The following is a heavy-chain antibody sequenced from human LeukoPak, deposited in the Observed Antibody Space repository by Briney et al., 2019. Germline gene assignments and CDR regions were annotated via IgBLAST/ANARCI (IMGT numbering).Heavy chain of an antibody. V-gene: IGHV3-74*01. Sequence: GGSLRLSCAASGFTFSIYWMHWVRQAPGKGLVWVSRISSEGSSTTYADSVKGRFTISRDNAKDTLYLQMNSLGAEDTAVYYCARGENTYIDYWGQGTLVTVSS. CDR2: ISSEGSST. J-gene: IGHJ4*02. D-gene: IGHD3-16*01. CDR1: GFTFSIYW. CDR3: ARGENTYIDY.